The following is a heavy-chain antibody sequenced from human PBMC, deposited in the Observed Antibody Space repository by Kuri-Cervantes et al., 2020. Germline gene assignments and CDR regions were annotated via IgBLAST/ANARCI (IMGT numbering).Heavy chain of an antibody. CDR3: AEDRGPSKALDY. D-gene: IGHD3-10*01. J-gene: IGHJ4*02. Sequence: GGSLRLSCAASGFTFSNYAMSWVRQAPGKGLEWVSGISGSGGSTYYADSVKGRFTISRDNSKNTLYLQMNSLMAEDTAVYYCAEDRGPSKALDYWGQGTLVTVSS. CDR2: ISGSGGST. V-gene: IGHV3-23*01. CDR1: GFTFSNYA.